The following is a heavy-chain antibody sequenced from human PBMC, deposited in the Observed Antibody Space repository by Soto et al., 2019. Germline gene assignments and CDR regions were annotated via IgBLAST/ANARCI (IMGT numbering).Heavy chain of an antibody. D-gene: IGHD3-10*01. V-gene: IGHV1-69*02. CDR1: GDTFTFYS. Sequence: QVQLVQSGAEVKRPGSSVKVSCKASGDTFTFYSINWVRQAPGLGLEWMGRINPILSMSNYAQRFQGRVTMTADKSTSTAYMQICRLRSEDTAIYYCASSYGSGYRAFDYWGQGALVTVSS. CDR3: ASSYGSGYRAFDY. CDR2: INPILSMS. J-gene: IGHJ4*02.